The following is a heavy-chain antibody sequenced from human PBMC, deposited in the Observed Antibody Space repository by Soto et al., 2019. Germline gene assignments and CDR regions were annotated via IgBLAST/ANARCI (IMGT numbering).Heavy chain of an antibody. CDR2: INAGNGNI. D-gene: IGHD3-10*01. J-gene: IGHJ4*02. Sequence: ASVKVSCKASGYTFTSYAMHWVRQAPGQRLEWMGWINAGNGNIKYSQKFQGRVTITRDTSASTAYMELSSLRSEDTAVYYCARGPGGSGSHFWNYWGQGTLVTVSS. CDR1: GYTFTSYA. V-gene: IGHV1-3*01. CDR3: ARGPGGSGSHFWNY.